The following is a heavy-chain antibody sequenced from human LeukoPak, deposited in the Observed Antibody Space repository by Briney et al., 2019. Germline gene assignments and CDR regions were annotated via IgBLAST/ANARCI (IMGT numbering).Heavy chain of an antibody. CDR2: ISSKAYGGTT. J-gene: IGHJ4*02. D-gene: IGHD2-8*01. CDR3: TRDSPVDIVLMVYEY. Sequence: PGGSLRLSCTASGFTFGDYAMSWVRQAPGKGLEWVGFISSKAYGGTTEYAASVKGRFTISRDDSKSIAYLQMNSLKTEDTAVYYCTRDSPVDIVLMVYEYWGQGTLVTVSS. CDR1: GFTFGDYA. V-gene: IGHV3-49*04.